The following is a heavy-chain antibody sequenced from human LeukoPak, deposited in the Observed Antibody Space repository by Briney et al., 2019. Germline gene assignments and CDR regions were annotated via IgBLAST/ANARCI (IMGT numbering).Heavy chain of an antibody. CDR2: INPNSGGT. J-gene: IGHJ1*01. D-gene: IGHD3-3*01. Sequence: SSVKVSCKASGYTFTGYYMHWVRQAPGQGLEWLGWINPNSGGTNYAQKFQGRVTMTRDTSISTAYMELSRLRSDDTAVYHCARTMDYDFWSGYYRPEYFQHWGQGTLVTVSS. CDR3: ARTMDYDFWSGYYRPEYFQH. CDR1: GYTFTGYY. V-gene: IGHV1-2*02.